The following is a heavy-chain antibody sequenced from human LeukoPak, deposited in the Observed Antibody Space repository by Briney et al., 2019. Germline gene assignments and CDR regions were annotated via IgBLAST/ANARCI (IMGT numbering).Heavy chain of an antibody. CDR1: GFTFSSYS. Sequence: GGSLRLSCAASGFTFSSYSMNWVRQAPGKGLEWVSYISSSSSTIYYAGSVKGRFTIPRENAKNSLYLQMNSLRAGDTAVYYCARSIGDYESEVFDIWGQGTMVTVSS. CDR3: ARSIGDYESEVFDI. V-gene: IGHV3-48*01. CDR2: ISSSSSTI. J-gene: IGHJ3*02. D-gene: IGHD4-17*01.